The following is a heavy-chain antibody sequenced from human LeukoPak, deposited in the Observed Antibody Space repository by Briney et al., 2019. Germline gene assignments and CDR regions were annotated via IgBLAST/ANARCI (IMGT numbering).Heavy chain of an antibody. CDR1: GGSFSGYY. V-gene: IGHV4-34*01. CDR2: INHSGST. J-gene: IGHJ4*02. Sequence: SETLSLTCAVYGGSFSGYYWSWIRQPPGKGLEWIGEINHSGSTNYNPSLKSRVTISVDTSKNQFSLKLSSVTAADTAVYYCARGPSWGIAARHFDYWGQGTLVTVSS. D-gene: IGHD6-6*01. CDR3: ARGPSWGIAARHFDY.